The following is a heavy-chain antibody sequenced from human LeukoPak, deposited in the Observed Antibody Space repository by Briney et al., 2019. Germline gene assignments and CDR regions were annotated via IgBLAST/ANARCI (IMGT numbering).Heavy chain of an antibody. CDR3: AGSCSTTSCYPYYSHGMDV. J-gene: IGHJ6*02. CDR2: ISSSGSTI. CDR1: GFSFSRYE. V-gene: IGHV3-48*03. D-gene: IGHD2-2*01. Sequence: GGSLRLSCAAPGFSFSRYEMSWVRQAPGKGLEWVSYISSSGSTIYYADSVKRRFIISRENARNSLYLQMNTLRAEDTAVYYCAGSCSTTSCYPYYSHGMDVWVQGTTVTVSS.